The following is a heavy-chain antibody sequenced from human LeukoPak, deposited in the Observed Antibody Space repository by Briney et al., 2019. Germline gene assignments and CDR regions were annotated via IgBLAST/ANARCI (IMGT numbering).Heavy chain of an antibody. CDR3: AKSYYGG. D-gene: IGHD3-10*01. CDR2: ISSSGDST. V-gene: IGHV3-23*01. Sequence: GGSLRLSCAGSGLTFSSYAMSWVRQAPGKGLEWVSGISSSGDSTFYADSVKGRFTISRDNSKNTLYLQMNSLRAEDTAVYYCAKSYYGGWGQGTLVTVSS. CDR1: GLTFSSYA. J-gene: IGHJ4*02.